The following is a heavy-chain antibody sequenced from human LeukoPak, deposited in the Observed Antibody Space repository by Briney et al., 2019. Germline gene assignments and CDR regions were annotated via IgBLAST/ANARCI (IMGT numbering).Heavy chain of an antibody. CDR2: INAGNGNT. Sequence: ASVKVSCKASGYTFTSYAMHWVRQAPGQRLEWMGWINAGNGNTKYSQKFQGRVTITRDTSASTAYMELSSLRSEDTAMYYCARKNYCSGGSCYSRGWFDPWGQGTLVTVSS. J-gene: IGHJ5*02. D-gene: IGHD2-15*01. CDR1: GYTFTSYA. V-gene: IGHV1-3*01. CDR3: ARKNYCSGGSCYSRGWFDP.